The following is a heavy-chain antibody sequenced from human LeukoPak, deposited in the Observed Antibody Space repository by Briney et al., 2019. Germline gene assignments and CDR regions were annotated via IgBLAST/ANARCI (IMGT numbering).Heavy chain of an antibody. J-gene: IGHJ4*02. Sequence: GGSLRLSCAASGFTFSSYAMHWVRQAPGKGLEWVAVISYDGSNKYYADSVKGRFTISRDNAKNSLYLQMNSLRAEDTAVYYCARGGAVVSDYWGQGTLVTVSS. D-gene: IGHD2-15*01. CDR1: GFTFSSYA. CDR2: ISYDGSNK. CDR3: ARGGAVVSDY. V-gene: IGHV3-30-3*01.